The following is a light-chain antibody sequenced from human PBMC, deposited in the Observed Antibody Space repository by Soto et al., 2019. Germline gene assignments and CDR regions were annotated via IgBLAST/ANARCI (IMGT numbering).Light chain of an antibody. Sequence: EIVLTQSPATLSLSPGERATLSCWASQSVSSFLAWYQQKPGQAPRLLIYDASNRATGIPARFSGSGSGTDFTLTISSLEPEDFALYYCQQHNNWPLTFGGGTKVEIK. CDR2: DAS. V-gene: IGKV3-11*01. CDR3: QQHNNWPLT. J-gene: IGKJ4*01. CDR1: QSVSSF.